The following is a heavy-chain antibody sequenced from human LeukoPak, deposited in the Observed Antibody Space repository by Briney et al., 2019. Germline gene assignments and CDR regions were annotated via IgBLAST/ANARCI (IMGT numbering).Heavy chain of an antibody. J-gene: IGHJ6*03. Sequence: GASVTDSCKASGYTFTSYVINWLRPATGQGLEWMGWMNPNRGNTGYAQKFQRRFNMTRNTSISKAYMELSRMRSEDTAVYYCARARRRGYSSSSKHVALYYMDVWGKGTTVTVSS. CDR1: GYTFTSYV. CDR3: ARARRRGYSSSSKHVALYYMDV. CDR2: MNPNRGNT. D-gene: IGHD6-6*01. V-gene: IGHV1-8*01.